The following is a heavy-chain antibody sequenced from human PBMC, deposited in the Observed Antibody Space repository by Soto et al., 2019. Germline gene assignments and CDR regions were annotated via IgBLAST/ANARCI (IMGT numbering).Heavy chain of an antibody. CDR2: IIPILGIA. Sequence: SVKVYCNASGYTFSNYYMHWVRQAPGQGLEWMGRIIPILGIANYAQKFQGRVTITADKSTSTAYMELSSLRSEDTAVYYCASTNMDVWGKGTTVTVSS. CDR1: GYTFSNYY. V-gene: IGHV1-69*02. CDR3: ASTNMDV. J-gene: IGHJ6*03.